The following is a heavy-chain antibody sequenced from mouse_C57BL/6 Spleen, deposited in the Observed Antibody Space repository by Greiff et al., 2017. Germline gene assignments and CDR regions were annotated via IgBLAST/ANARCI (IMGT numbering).Heavy chain of an antibody. D-gene: IGHD1-1*01. V-gene: IGHV6-3*01. J-gene: IGHJ1*03. CDR2: IRLKSDNYAT. CDR1: GFTFSNYW. Sequence: EVKVEESGGGLVQPGGSMKLSCVASGFTFSNYWMNWVRQSPEKGLEWVAQIRLKSDNYATHYAESVKGRFTISRDDSKSSVYLQMNNLRAEDTGIYNCTAVYYGSSYWYFDVWGTGTTVTVSS. CDR3: TAVYYGSSYWYFDV.